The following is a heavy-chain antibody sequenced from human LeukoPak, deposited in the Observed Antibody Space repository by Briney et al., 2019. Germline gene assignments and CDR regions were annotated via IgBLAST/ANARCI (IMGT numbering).Heavy chain of an antibody. CDR3: ARYGDFGSSWYSAFDI. V-gene: IGHV1-69*13. J-gene: IGHJ3*02. D-gene: IGHD6-13*01. Sequence: SVKVSCKASGGTFSSYAISWVRQAPGQGLEWMGGIIPIFGTANYAQKFQGRVTITADESTSTAYMELSSLRSEDTAVYYCARYGDFGSSWYSAFDIWGQGTMVTVSS. CDR2: IIPIFGTA. CDR1: GGTFSSYA.